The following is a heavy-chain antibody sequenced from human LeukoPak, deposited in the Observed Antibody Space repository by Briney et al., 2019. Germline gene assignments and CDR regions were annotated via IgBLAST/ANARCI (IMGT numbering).Heavy chain of an antibody. D-gene: IGHD4-17*01. CDR3: AGEPYGDYPH. CDR2: ISSSSTYI. J-gene: IGHJ4*02. V-gene: IGHV3-21*01. Sequence: PGGSLRLSCAASGFTCSIYSMNWVRQAPGKGLEWVSSISSSSTYISYADSVKGQFTISRDNAKNSLYLQMNSLGAEDTAVYYCAGEPYGDYPHWGQGTLVTVSS. CDR1: GFTCSIYS.